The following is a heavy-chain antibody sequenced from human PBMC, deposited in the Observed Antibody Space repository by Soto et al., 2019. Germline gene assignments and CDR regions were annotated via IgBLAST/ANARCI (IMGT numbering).Heavy chain of an antibody. CDR3: AKDHERIAVAGTVFDY. D-gene: IGHD6-19*01. CDR2: ISGSGGST. V-gene: IGHV3-23*01. J-gene: IGHJ4*02. Sequence: EVQLLESGGGLVQPGGSLRLSCAASGFTFSSYAMSWVRQAPGKGLEWVSAISGSGGSTYNADSVKGRFTISRDNSKNTLYLQMNSLRAEDTAVYYCAKDHERIAVAGTVFDYWGQGTLVTVSS. CDR1: GFTFSSYA.